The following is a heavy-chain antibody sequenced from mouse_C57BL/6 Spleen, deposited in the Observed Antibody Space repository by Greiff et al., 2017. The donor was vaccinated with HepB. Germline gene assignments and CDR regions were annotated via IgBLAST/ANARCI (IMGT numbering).Heavy chain of an antibody. J-gene: IGHJ2*01. CDR3: ARPYGSSYWYFDY. CDR2: IYPRDGST. D-gene: IGHD1-1*01. Sequence: VQLQQSGPELVKPGASVKLSCKASGYTFTSYDINWVKQRPGQGLEWIGWIYPRDGSTKYNEKFKGKATLTVDTSSSTAYMELHSLTSEDSAVYFCARPYGSSYWYFDYWGQGTTLTVSS. CDR1: GYTFTSYD. V-gene: IGHV1-85*01.